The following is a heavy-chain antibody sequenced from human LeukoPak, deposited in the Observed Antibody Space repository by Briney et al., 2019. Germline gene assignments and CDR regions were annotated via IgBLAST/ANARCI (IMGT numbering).Heavy chain of an antibody. V-gene: IGHV3-53*01. J-gene: IGHJ4*02. D-gene: IGHD4-17*01. CDR1: GFTVSSNY. Sequence: PGGSLRLSCAASGFTVSSNYMSWVRQAPGKGLEWVSVIYSGGSTYYSDSVTGRFTISRDNSKNPLYLQMNSLRAEDTAVYYCARDSDDYGDYTLDYWGQGTLVTVSS. CDR3: ARDSDDYGDYTLDY. CDR2: IYSGGST.